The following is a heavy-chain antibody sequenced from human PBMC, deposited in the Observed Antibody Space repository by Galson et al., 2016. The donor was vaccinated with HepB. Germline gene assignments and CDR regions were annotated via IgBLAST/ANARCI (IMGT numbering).Heavy chain of an antibody. CDR3: ARGHMGAMVRGVMAY. CDR1: GGSSSGYY. Sequence: SETLSLTCAVHGGSSSGYYWSWIRQPPGKGLEWIGEISHSGSTNYSPSLKSRVTISADTSKNQFSLKLSSVTAADTAVYYCARGHMGAMVRGVMAYWGQGTLVTVSS. J-gene: IGHJ4*02. D-gene: IGHD3-10*01. V-gene: IGHV4-34*01. CDR2: ISHSGST.